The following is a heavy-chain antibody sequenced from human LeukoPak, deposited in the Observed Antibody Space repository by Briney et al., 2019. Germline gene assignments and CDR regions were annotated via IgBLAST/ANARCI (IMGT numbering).Heavy chain of an antibody. J-gene: IGHJ6*02. D-gene: IGHD3-3*01. CDR2: ISYDGSNK. CDR3: AKEAYYDFWSGPTYYYYGMDV. Sequence: PGRSLRLSCAASGFTFSSYGMHWVRQAPGKGLEWVAVISYDGSNKYYADSVKGRFTISRDNSENTLYLQMNSLRAEDTAVYYCAKEAYYDFWSGPTYYYYGMDVWGQGTTVTVSS. CDR1: GFTFSSYG. V-gene: IGHV3-30*18.